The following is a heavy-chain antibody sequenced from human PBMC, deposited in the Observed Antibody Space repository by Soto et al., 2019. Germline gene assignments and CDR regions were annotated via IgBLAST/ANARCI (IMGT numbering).Heavy chain of an antibody. V-gene: IGHV4-61*01. CDR2: IYYTGNT. D-gene: IGHD5-12*01. CDR3: ARYDAESGSNKLDP. J-gene: IGHJ5*02. CDR1: GGCVSSRSHF. Sequence: QVQLQESGPGVVKPSDTLSVTCTVSGGCVSSRSHFWSWIRQPPGGGLQWIGYIYYTGNTNYSPSLKSRATLSVDTSRNQFSLRLTSVTAADTAIYYCARYDAESGSNKLDPWGQGTLVTVSS.